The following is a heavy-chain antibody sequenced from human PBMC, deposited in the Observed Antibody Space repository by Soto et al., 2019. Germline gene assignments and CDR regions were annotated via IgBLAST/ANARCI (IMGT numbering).Heavy chain of an antibody. CDR1: GFTFSSYA. V-gene: IGHV3-30-3*01. CDR2: ISYDGSNK. Sequence: QVQLVESGGGVVQPGRSLRLSCAASGFTFSSYAMHWVRQAPGKGLEXVAVISYDGSNKYYADSVKGRFTISRDNSKNTLYLQMNSLRAEDTAVYYCARDHTSSSGYYYGMDVWGQGTTVTVSS. CDR3: ARDHTSSSGYYYGMDV. D-gene: IGHD6-6*01. J-gene: IGHJ6*02.